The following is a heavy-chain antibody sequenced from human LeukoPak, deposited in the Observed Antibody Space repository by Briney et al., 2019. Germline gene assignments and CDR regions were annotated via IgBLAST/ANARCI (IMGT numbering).Heavy chain of an antibody. D-gene: IGHD2/OR15-2a*01. CDR1: GGSFNGYY. V-gene: IGHV4-59*01. CDR3: ARTFFTETWFDP. CDR2: IYYSGSI. Sequence: SETLSLTCAVYGGSFNGYYWSWIRQPPGKGLEWIGYIYYSGSIKYNPSLKSRVTMSVDTSKNQFSLKLSSVTAADTAVYYCARTFFTETWFDPWGQGTLVTVSS. J-gene: IGHJ5*02.